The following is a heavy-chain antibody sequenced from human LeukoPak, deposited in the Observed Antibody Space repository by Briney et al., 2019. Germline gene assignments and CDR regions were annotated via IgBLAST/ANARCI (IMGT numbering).Heavy chain of an antibody. CDR3: AILSGYSSSWYKDYYYGMDV. J-gene: IGHJ6*02. D-gene: IGHD6-13*01. CDR1: GYTFTGYY. Sequence: ASVKVSCKASGYTFTGYYMHWVRQAPGQGLEWMGRIIPILGIANYAQKFQGRVTITADKSTSTAYMELSSLRSEDTAVYYCAILSGYSSSWYKDYYYGMDVWGQGTTVTVSS. CDR2: IIPILGIA. V-gene: IGHV1-69*02.